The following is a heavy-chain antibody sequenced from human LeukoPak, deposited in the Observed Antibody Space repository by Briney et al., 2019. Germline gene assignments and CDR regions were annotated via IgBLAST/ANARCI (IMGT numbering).Heavy chain of an antibody. J-gene: IGHJ4*02. Sequence: ASVKVSCKASGYTFTSYGISWVRQAPGQGLEWMGWISGYYGNTDSAQNLQGRVTMTRDTSTSTAYMELRSLRSDDTAVYYCARVHYDILTGYSYFDYWGQGTLVTVSS. CDR1: GYTFTSYG. V-gene: IGHV1-18*01. CDR2: ISGYYGNT. D-gene: IGHD3-9*01. CDR3: ARVHYDILTGYSYFDY.